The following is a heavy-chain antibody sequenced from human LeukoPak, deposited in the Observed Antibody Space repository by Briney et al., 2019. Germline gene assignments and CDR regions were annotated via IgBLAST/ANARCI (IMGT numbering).Heavy chain of an antibody. D-gene: IGHD3-10*01. CDR2: ISSSGTII. J-gene: IGHJ4*02. CDR1: GFTFSTYS. V-gene: IGHV3-48*01. Sequence: PGGSLRLSCAASGFTFSTYSMNWVRQAPGKGLEWVSHISSSGTIIYYADSVKGRFTISRDKAKNSLFLQMNSLRAEDTAVYYCARSPSDSGTIVFDSWGQGTLVTVSS. CDR3: ARSPSDSGTIVFDS.